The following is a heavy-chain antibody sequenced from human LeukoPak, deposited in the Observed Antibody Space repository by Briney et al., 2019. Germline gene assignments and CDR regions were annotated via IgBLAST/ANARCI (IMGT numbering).Heavy chain of an antibody. CDR3: ARDLSYDILTGYYHIFDY. V-gene: IGHV3-48*01. D-gene: IGHD3-9*01. CDR1: GFTFSSYS. J-gene: IGHJ4*02. Sequence: GGSLRLSCAASGFTFSSYSMNWVRQAPGKGLEWVSYISSSSSTIYYADSVKGRFTISRDNAKNSLYLQMNSLRAEDTAVYYCARDLSYDILTGYYHIFDYWGQGTLVTVSS. CDR2: ISSSSSTI.